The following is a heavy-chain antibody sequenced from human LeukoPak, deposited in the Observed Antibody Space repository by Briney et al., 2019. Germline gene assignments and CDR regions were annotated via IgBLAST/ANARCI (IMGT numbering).Heavy chain of an antibody. J-gene: IGHJ4*02. Sequence: PGGSLRLSCAASGFTFSSYAMSWVRQAPGKGLEWVSTTSGSGGSTYYADSVKGRFTISRDNSKNTLFLQLNSLRAEDTAVYYCASILGSGSHNDYWGQGTLVTVSS. CDR3: ASILGSGSHNDY. D-gene: IGHD3-10*01. V-gene: IGHV3-23*01. CDR1: GFTFSSYA. CDR2: TSGSGGST.